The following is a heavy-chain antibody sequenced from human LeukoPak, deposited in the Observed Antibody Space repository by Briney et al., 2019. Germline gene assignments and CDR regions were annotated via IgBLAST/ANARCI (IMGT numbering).Heavy chain of an antibody. D-gene: IGHD6-13*01. CDR1: GFTFSTYG. CDR2: IRYDGSNK. Sequence: PGGSLRLSCAASGFTFSTYGMHWVRQAPGKGLEWVAFIRYDGSNKYYADSVKGRFTISRDNSKNTLYLQMNSLRAEDTAVYYCAKGMEYHIANTDYWGQGTLVTVSS. CDR3: AKGMEYHIANTDY. V-gene: IGHV3-30*02. J-gene: IGHJ4*02.